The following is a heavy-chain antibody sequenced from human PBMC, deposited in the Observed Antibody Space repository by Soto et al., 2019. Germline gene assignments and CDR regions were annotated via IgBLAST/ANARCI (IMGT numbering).Heavy chain of an antibody. CDR1: GFTFRSHA. CDR3: ARFSISLYDAFDI. V-gene: IGHV3-23*01. CDR2: ISGSGGST. J-gene: IGHJ3*02. D-gene: IGHD6-13*01. Sequence: EVQLLVSGGGLVQPGGSLRLSCAASGFTFRSHAMSWVRQAPGKGLEWVSAISGSGGSTYYADSVKGRFTISRDNSKNTLYLQMNSLRAEDTAVYYWARFSISLYDAFDIWGQGTMVTVSS.